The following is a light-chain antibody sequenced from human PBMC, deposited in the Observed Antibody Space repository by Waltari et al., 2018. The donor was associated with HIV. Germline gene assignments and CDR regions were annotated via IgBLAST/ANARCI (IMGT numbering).Light chain of an antibody. J-gene: IGLJ2*01. CDR3: RSSESSSDKDV. CDR2: EVS. Sequence: QPAFSQPAPVSGSPGQSSTISCTGISSGSGGYKSVSRDQHQPGQAPELIIYEVSNRPSGVPDRFSGSKSGNTASLTISRLEAEDEADYYCRSSESSSDKDVFGGGTKVTVL. CDR1: SSGSGGYKS. V-gene: IGLV2-14*01.